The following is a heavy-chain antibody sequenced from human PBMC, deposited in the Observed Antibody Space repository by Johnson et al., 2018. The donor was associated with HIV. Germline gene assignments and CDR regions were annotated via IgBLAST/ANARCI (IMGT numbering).Heavy chain of an antibody. J-gene: IGHJ3*02. V-gene: IGHV3-7*01. CDR1: GFTFSSYW. D-gene: IGHD3-9*01. CDR2: IKQDGSEK. CDR3: AREIIAAADDILTGKGGAFDI. Sequence: VQLVESGGGLVQPGGSLRLSCEASGFTFSSYWMSWVRQAPGKGLEWVANIKQDGSEKYYVDSVKGRFTISRDNAKNSLYLQMNSLRAEDTAVYYCAREIIAAADDILTGKGGAFDIWGQGTMVTVSS.